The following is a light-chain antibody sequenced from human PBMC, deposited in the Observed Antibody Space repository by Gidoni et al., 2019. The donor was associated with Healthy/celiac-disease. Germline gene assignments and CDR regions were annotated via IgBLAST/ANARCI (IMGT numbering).Light chain of an antibody. CDR1: QSISSY. J-gene: IGKJ3*01. Sequence: DIQMTQSPSSLSASVGDRVTITCRASQSISSYLSWYQQEPGKAPKLLIYAASSLQSGVPSRFSGSGSGTDFTLTISSLQPEDFATYYCQQSYSTPFTFGPGTKVEIK. V-gene: IGKV1-39*01. CDR2: AAS. CDR3: QQSYSTPFT.